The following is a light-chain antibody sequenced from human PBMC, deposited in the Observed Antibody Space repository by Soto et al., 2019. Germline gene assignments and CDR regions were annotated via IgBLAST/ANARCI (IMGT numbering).Light chain of an antibody. V-gene: IGKV2-30*02. CDR1: QSLIHSDGNTS. CDR3: MQGTHWPWT. J-gene: IGKJ1*01. Sequence: DVVMTQSPLSLPVTLGQPASISCRSSQSLIHSDGNTSLNWFQQRPGQSPRRLIYKVSDRDSGGPDRFSGSGSGTDFKLKISRVEAEDVGVYYCMQGTHWPWTFGQGTKVEIK. CDR2: KVS.